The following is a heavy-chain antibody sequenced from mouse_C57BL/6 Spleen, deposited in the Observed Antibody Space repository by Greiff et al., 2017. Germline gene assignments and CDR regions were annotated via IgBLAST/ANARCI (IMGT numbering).Heavy chain of an antibody. Sequence: EVKLVESGGGLVKPGGSLKLSCAASGFTFSDYGMHWVRQAPEKGLGWVAYISSGSSTIYYADTVKGRFTISRDNAKNTLFLQMTSLRSEDTAMYYCARPIRYDYDEGFAYWGQGTLVTVSA. V-gene: IGHV5-17*01. CDR3: ARPIRYDYDEGFAY. D-gene: IGHD2-4*01. J-gene: IGHJ3*01. CDR1: GFTFSDYG. CDR2: ISSGSSTI.